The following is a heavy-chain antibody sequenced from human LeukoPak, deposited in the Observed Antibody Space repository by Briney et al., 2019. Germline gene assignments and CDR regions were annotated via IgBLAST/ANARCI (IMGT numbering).Heavy chain of an antibody. CDR3: ARHGSGWYYFDY. CDR2: IYYSGST. D-gene: IGHD6-19*01. Sequence: SETLSLTSTVSGGSISSYYWSWIRQPPGKGLEWIGYIYYSGSTNYNPSLKSRVTISVDTSKNQFSLKLSSVTAADTAVYYCARHGSGWYYFDYWGQGTLVTVSS. CDR1: GGSISSYY. V-gene: IGHV4-59*08. J-gene: IGHJ4*02.